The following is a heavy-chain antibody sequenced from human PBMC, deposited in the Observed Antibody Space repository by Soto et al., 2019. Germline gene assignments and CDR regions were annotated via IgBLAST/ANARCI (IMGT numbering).Heavy chain of an antibody. CDR2: MNSNSGKT. D-gene: IGHD4-17*01. CDR3: VRDRLTVTGTKCFDY. J-gene: IGHJ4*02. Sequence: QVKLVQSGAEVKKPGASVKVSCKPSGYNYTTFGISWVRQAPGQGLEWMGWMNSNSGKTDYAQKFQGRVTMTTDTFTRTAYMDLRSLTSDDTAVYFCVRDRLTVTGTKCFDYWGQGTLVTVSS. V-gene: IGHV1-18*01. CDR1: GYNYTTFG.